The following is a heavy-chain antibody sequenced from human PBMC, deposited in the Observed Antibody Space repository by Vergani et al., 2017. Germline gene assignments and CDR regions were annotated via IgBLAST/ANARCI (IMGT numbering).Heavy chain of an antibody. V-gene: IGHV3-73*01. Sequence: EVQLLESGGGLVQPGGSLRLSCAASGFTFSASAMHWVRQASGKGLEWVGRIRSKPNSYATAYAASMKGRFTISRDDSKNTAYLQMNSLRIDDTAVYYCARGRIAVAPLDYWGQGTLVTVSS. CDR2: IRSKPNSYAT. CDR3: ARGRIAVAPLDY. J-gene: IGHJ4*02. CDR1: GFTFSASA. D-gene: IGHD6-19*01.